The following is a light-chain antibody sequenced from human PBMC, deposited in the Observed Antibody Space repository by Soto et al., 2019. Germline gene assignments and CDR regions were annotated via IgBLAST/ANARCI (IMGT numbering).Light chain of an antibody. CDR1: QSINNW. J-gene: IGKJ1*01. CDR2: DAS. CDR3: QQYNSYSGA. Sequence: DIQMTQTPSTLSASVGDRVTITCRASQSINNWLAWYQQTPGKAPNLLIYDASRLESGVPSRFIGRGSGTEFTLTISSLQPDDFATYYCQQYNSYSGAFGPGTKVDIK. V-gene: IGKV1-5*01.